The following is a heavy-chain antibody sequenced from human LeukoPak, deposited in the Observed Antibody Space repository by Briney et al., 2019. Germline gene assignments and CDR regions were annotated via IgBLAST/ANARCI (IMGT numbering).Heavy chain of an antibody. Sequence: GESLKISCKGSGYSFTSYWIGWVRQMPGKGLEWMGIIYPGDSDTRYSPSFQGQVTISADKSISTAYLQWSSLKASDTAMYYCARATVQYCSSTSCSTHRYFDYWGQGTLVTVYS. J-gene: IGHJ4*02. CDR2: IYPGDSDT. CDR1: GYSFTSYW. D-gene: IGHD2-2*02. V-gene: IGHV5-51*01. CDR3: ARATVQYCSSTSCSTHRYFDY.